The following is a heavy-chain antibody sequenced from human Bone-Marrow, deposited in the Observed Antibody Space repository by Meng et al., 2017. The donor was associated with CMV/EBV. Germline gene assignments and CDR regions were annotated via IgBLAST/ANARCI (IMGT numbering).Heavy chain of an antibody. CDR2: VYYSGST. Sequence: ISNGDYYWTWIRQYPGEGLEWIGYVYYSGSTYYNPSLKSRVAMSVDTSKNQFSLTLNYVTAADTAVYYCARRGSGVIASGAPAFYFDLWGQGTLVTVSS. CDR1: ISNGDYY. J-gene: IGHJ4*02. V-gene: IGHV4-31*02. D-gene: IGHD6-13*01. CDR3: ARRGSGVIASGAPAFYFDL.